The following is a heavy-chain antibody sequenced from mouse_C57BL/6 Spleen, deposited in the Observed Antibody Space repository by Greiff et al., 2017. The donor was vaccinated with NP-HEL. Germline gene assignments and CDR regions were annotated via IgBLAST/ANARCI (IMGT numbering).Heavy chain of an antibody. J-gene: IGHJ3*01. Sequence: QVQLQQSGAELVRPGASVTLSCKASGYTFTDYEMHWVKQTPVHGLEWIGAIDPETGGTAYNQKFKGKAILTADKSSSTAYMELRSLTSEDSAVYYCTRSGDYDPFFAYWGQGTLVTVSA. D-gene: IGHD2-4*01. V-gene: IGHV1-15*01. CDR3: TRSGDYDPFFAY. CDR2: IDPETGGT. CDR1: GYTFTDYE.